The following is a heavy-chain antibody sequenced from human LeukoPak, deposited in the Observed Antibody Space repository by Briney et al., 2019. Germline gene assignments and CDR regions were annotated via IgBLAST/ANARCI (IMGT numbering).Heavy chain of an antibody. J-gene: IGHJ4*02. V-gene: IGHV3-66*01. CDR2: IYSGGST. D-gene: IGHD4/OR15-4a*01. CDR3: ARDPTLTTPIDY. Sequence: GGSLRLSCAASGFTVSSNYMSWVRQAPGKGLEWVSVIYSGGSTYYADSVKGRFTISRDNSKNTLYLQMNSLRAEDTAVYYCARDPTLTTPIDYWGQGTLVTASS. CDR1: GFTVSSNY.